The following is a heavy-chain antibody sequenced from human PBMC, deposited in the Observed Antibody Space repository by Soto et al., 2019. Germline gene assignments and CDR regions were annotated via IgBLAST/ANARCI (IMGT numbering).Heavy chain of an antibody. CDR2: IYYSGST. J-gene: IGHJ4*02. Sequence: LCGGSISSGGYYWSWIRQHPGKGLEWIGYIYYSGSTYYNPSLKSRVTISVDTSKNQFSLKLSSVTAADTAVYYCARGVVATYFDYWGQGTLVTVSS. CDR1: GGSISSGGYY. V-gene: IGHV4-31*02. CDR3: ARGVVATYFDY. D-gene: IGHD5-12*01.